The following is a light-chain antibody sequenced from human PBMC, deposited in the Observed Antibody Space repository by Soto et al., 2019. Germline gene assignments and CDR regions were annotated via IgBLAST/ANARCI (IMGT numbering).Light chain of an antibody. J-gene: IGKJ4*01. CDR2: GAY. CDR3: QQYKKWPT. Sequence: EIVMTHSPATLSVSPVDRATLSFSASQSVRSNLAWYQQKPGQAPRLLIYGAYTRATGIPARFSGSGSGTEFTLTISSLQSEDFAVYYCQQYKKWPTFGGGTKVDIK. CDR1: QSVRSN. V-gene: IGKV3-15*01.